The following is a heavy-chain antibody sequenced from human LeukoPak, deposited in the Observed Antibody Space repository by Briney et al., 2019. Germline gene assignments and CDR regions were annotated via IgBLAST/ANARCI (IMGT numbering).Heavy chain of an antibody. D-gene: IGHD1-26*01. J-gene: IGHJ5*02. CDR3: ARYSGKYYTFGFDP. CDR2: IYYSGST. Sequence: PSETLSLTCTVSSGSISSTSYYWGWIRQPPGKGLEWIGSIYYSGSTYYNPSLKSRLTISVDTSKNQFSLKLTSVTAADTALYYCARYSGKYYTFGFDPWGQGTLVTVSS. CDR1: SGSISSTSYY. V-gene: IGHV4-39*07.